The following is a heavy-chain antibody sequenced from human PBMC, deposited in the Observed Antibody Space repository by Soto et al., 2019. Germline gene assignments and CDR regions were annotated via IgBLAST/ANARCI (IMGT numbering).Heavy chain of an antibody. Sequence: EVQLLESGGDLVQSGGSLRLSCAASGFTFSSYAMTWVRQAPGKGLEWVSAIRDSGVSTYYTDSVKGRFTISRDNSKNTLYLQMNSLRAEDTAVYFCAKAATYCDSTSCLRLANPDVWGQGTTVTVSS. CDR2: IRDSGVST. V-gene: IGHV3-23*01. CDR3: AKAATYCDSTSCLRLANPDV. D-gene: IGHD2-2*01. J-gene: IGHJ6*02. CDR1: GFTFSSYA.